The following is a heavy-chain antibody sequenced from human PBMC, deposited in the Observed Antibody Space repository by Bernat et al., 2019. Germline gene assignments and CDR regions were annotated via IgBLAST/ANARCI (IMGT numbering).Heavy chain of an antibody. CDR2: INHSGST. CDR3: ARDPTSEWYFDL. V-gene: IGHV4-34*01. Sequence: QVQLQQWGAGLLKPSETLSLTCAVYGGSFSGYYWSWIRQPPGKGLEWIGEINHSGSTNYNPSLKSRVTISVDTSKNQFSLKLSSVTAADTAVYYCARDPTSEWYFDLWGRGTLVTVSS. D-gene: IGHD5-12*01. CDR1: GGSFSGYY. J-gene: IGHJ2*01.